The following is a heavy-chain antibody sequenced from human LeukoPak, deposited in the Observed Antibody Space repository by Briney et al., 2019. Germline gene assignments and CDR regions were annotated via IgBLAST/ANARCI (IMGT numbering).Heavy chain of an antibody. CDR2: IRQDGSAK. J-gene: IGHJ4*02. CDR1: GFTFGSYW. CDR3: ARGFIMIRGVIVY. Sequence: GGSLRLSCAASGFTFGSYWMTWVRQAPGKGLEWVANIRQDGSAKNYVDSVKGRFTIARDNPKNSLYLQMNSLRAEDTAVYYCARGFIMIRGVIVYWGRGTLVTVSS. D-gene: IGHD3-10*01. V-gene: IGHV3-7*02.